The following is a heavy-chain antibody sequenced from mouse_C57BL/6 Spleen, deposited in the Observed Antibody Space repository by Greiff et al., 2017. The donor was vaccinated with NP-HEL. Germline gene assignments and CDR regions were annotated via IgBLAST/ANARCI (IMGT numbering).Heavy chain of an antibody. Sequence: QVQLKESGAELVKPGASVKISCKASGYAFSSYWMNWVKQRPGKGLEWIGQIYPGDGDTNYNGKFKGKATLTADKSSSTAYMQLSSLTSEDSAVYFCARNWLDDYDWFAYWGQGTLVTVSA. CDR3: ARNWLDDYDWFAY. V-gene: IGHV1-80*01. J-gene: IGHJ3*01. D-gene: IGHD2-4*01. CDR2: IYPGDGDT. CDR1: GYAFSSYW.